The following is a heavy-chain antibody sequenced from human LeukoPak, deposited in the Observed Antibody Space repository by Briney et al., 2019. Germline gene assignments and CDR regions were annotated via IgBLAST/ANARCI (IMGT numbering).Heavy chain of an antibody. D-gene: IGHD2-8*01. CDR2: ISSSGSTI. CDR3: ARVVWYYYYMDV. CDR1: GFTFSSYE. J-gene: IGHJ6*03. V-gene: IGHV3-48*03. Sequence: GGSLRLSCAASGFTFSSYEMNWVRQAPGRGLEWVSYISSSGSTIYYADSVKGRFTISRDNSKNTLYLQMNSLRAEDTAVYYCARVVWYYYYMDVWGKGTTVTISS.